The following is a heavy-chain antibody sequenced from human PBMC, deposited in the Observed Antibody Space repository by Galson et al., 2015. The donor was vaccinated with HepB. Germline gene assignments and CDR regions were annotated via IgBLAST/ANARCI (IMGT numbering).Heavy chain of an antibody. CDR1: GYIFAGYD. D-gene: IGHD2-2*02. V-gene: IGHV1-2*06. CDR3: ACLDTVVVPAAILDLDY. CDR2: INPNSGGT. J-gene: IGHJ4*02. Sequence: SVKVSCKASGYIFAGYDMHWVRQAPGQGLEWMGRINPNSGGTNYAQKFQGRVTMTRDTSTSTAYMELSRLRSDDTAVYYCACLDTVVVPAAILDLDYWGQGTLVTVSS.